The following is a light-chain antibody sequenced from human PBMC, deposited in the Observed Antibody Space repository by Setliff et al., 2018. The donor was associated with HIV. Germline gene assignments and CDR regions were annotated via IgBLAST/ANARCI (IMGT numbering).Light chain of an antibody. CDR1: SSDIGSHNH. CDR3: ASYAGDGVHDIYV. CDR2: ELS. J-gene: IGLJ1*01. Sequence: PHSASGSPGQSVAISCTGTSSDIGSHNHVSWYQQYPGKAPKLMIYELSQRPSGVPDRFSGSKSGNTASLTVSGLQAEDEADYYCASYAGDGVHDIYVFGTGTKVTVL. V-gene: IGLV2-8*01.